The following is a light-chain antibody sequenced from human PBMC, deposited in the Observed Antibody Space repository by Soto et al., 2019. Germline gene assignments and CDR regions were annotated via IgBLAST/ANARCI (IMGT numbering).Light chain of an antibody. J-gene: IGKJ1*01. V-gene: IGKV1-8*01. CDR3: QQYYSYPRT. Sequence: AIRMTQSPSSLSASTGDRVTITCRASQGISSYLAWYQQKPGKAPKLLIYAASTLQSGVPSRFSCRGSGTDFTLTISCLQSEDFATYYWQQYYSYPRTCGQGTKVEIK. CDR2: AAS. CDR1: QGISSY.